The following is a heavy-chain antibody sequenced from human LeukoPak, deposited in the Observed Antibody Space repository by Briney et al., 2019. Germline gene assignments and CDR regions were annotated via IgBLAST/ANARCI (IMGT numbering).Heavy chain of an antibody. CDR1: GASIRTYF. Sequence: PSETLSLTCTVSGASIRTYFWSWFRQPAGKGLEWIGRVHSNGDAYYNPSLESRVTVSMDTSKNQFALNLTSLTAADTAVYYCARDIGLAHWGQGTLVTVSS. CDR2: VHSNGDA. J-gene: IGHJ4*02. CDR3: ARDIGLAH. V-gene: IGHV4-4*07. D-gene: IGHD3-16*02.